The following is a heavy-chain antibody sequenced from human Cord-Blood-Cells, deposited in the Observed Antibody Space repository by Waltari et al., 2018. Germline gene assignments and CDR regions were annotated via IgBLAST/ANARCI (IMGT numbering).Heavy chain of an antibody. V-gene: IGHV1-2*04. CDR3: ARARADGDYYYFDY. CDR2: INPNSGAT. J-gene: IGHJ4*02. CDR1: GYTFTGYY. D-gene: IGHD4-17*01. Sequence: QVQLVQSGAEVKKPGASVKVSCKASGYTFTGYYIHWVRQAPGQGLERKGWINPNSGATNYAQKFQCWVTMTSDTSISTAYMEMSRLRSGDTAVYYCARARADGDYYYFDYCGQGTLVTVSA.